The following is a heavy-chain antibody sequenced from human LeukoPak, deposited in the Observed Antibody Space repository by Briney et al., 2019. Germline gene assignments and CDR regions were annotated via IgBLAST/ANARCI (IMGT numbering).Heavy chain of an antibody. CDR3: ATELRWKDH. D-gene: IGHD4-23*01. V-gene: IGHV1-8*01. CDR1: GYTFTNYD. CDR2: MKPNSGNT. Sequence: ASVKVSCKASGYTFTNYDINWVRQATGQGLEWMGYMKPNSGNTGYAQKFQGRVTMTRDTSISTAYMELSSLTSEDTAVYYCATELRWKDHWGQGTLVTVSS. J-gene: IGHJ4*02.